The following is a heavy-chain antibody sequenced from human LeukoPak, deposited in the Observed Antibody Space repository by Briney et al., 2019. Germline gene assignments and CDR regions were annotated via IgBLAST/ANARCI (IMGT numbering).Heavy chain of an antibody. CDR3: ARDRVVPAALGTGYYGMDV. J-gene: IGHJ6*02. CDR1: GGSISSGGYS. V-gene: IGHV4-30-2*01. D-gene: IGHD2-2*01. CDR2: IYHSGST. Sequence: SQTLSLTCAVSGGSISSGGYSWSWIRQPPGKGLEWIGCIYHSGSTYYNPSLKSRVTISVDRSKNQFSLKLSSVTAADTAVYYCARDRVVPAALGTGYYGMDVWGQGTTVTVSS.